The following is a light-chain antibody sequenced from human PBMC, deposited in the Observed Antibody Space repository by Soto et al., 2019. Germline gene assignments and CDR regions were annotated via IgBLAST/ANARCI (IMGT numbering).Light chain of an antibody. CDR3: QQRTNWPWT. J-gene: IGKJ1*01. CDR1: QSVSSY. CDR2: DAS. Sequence: EIVLTQSPATLSLSPGERATLSCRASQSVSSYLAWYQQKPGQAPRLLIYDASNRATGIPARFSGSGSRTDFTLTISSLEPEDFAVYSCQQRTNWPWTFGQGTKV. V-gene: IGKV3-11*01.